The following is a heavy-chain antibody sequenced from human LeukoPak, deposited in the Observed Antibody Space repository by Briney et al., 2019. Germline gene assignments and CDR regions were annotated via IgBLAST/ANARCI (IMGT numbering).Heavy chain of an antibody. CDR1: GYTFTSYG. D-gene: IGHD3-3*01. CDR3: ARGNDFWSGSPKFDY. Sequence: ASVKVSCKASGYTFTSYGISWVRQAPGQGLEWMGWISAYNGNTNYAQKFQGRVTITADESTSTAYMELSSLRSEDTAVYYCARGNDFWSGSPKFDYWGQGTLVTVSS. CDR2: ISAYNGNT. V-gene: IGHV1-18*01. J-gene: IGHJ4*02.